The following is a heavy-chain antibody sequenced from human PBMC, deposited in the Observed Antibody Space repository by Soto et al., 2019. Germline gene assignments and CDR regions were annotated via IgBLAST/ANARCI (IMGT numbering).Heavy chain of an antibody. J-gene: IGHJ4*02. V-gene: IGHV3-15*05. Sequence: EVQLVESGGGLVKPGGSLRLSCAASGFTFSNTWMTWVRQSPGKGLEWVGRIKSQNDGGTTDYAAPVTGRFTISRDDSKNTLYLQMNSLKSDDSARYYCTTARPWGQGTLVIVSS. CDR3: TTARP. CDR2: IKSQNDGGTT. D-gene: IGHD6-6*01. CDR1: GFTFSNTW.